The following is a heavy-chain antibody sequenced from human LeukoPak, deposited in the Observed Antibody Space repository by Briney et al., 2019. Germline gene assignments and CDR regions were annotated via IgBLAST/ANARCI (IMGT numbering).Heavy chain of an antibody. CDR1: GGSISSGGYY. V-gene: IGHV4-31*03. D-gene: IGHD2-15*01. CDR2: IYYSGST. CDR3: ARDVGCSGGSCYSGFDY. J-gene: IGHJ4*02. Sequence: APETLSLTCTVSGGSISSGGYYWSWIRQHPGKGLEWIGYIYYSGSTYYNPSLKSRVTISVDTSKNQFSLKLSSVTAADTAVYYCARDVGCSGGSCYSGFDYWGQGTLVTVSS.